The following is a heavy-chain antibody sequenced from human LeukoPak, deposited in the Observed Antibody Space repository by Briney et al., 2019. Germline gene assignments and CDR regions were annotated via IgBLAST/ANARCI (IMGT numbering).Heavy chain of an antibody. Sequence: GGSLRLSCAASGFTFSSYGMHWVRQAPGKGLEWVANIKQDGSEKYYVDSVKGRFTISRDNAKNSLYLQMNSLRAEDTAVYYCARDRPGVGATDYWGQGTLVTVSS. V-gene: IGHV3-7*01. CDR1: GFTFSSYG. D-gene: IGHD1-26*01. CDR2: IKQDGSEK. CDR3: ARDRPGVGATDY. J-gene: IGHJ4*02.